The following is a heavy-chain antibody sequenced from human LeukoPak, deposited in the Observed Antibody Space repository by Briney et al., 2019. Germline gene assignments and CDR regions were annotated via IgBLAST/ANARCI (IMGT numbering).Heavy chain of an antibody. CDR1: GFTVSSNY. V-gene: IGHV3-53*01. D-gene: IGHD3-10*01. CDR2: IYSGGST. J-gene: IGHJ4*02. CDR3: ARVLSYYYGSGSYPNFDY. Sequence: GGSLRLSCAASGFTVSSNYMSWVRQAPGKGLEWVSVIYSGGSTYYADSVKGRFTISRDNSKNTLYLQMNSLRAEDTAVYYCARVLSYYYGSGSYPNFDYWGQGTLVTVSS.